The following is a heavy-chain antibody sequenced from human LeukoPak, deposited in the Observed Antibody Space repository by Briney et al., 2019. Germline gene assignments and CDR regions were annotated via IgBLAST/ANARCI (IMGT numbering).Heavy chain of an antibody. V-gene: IGHV1-18*01. Sequence: ASVKVTCKASGYTFTSYGISWVRQAPGQGLEWMGCISAYNGNTNYAQKLQGRVTTTTDTSTSPAYLELRTVSSDDTAVYYCARDDFWSGYYLDYWGQGTLVTVSS. CDR3: ARDDFWSGYYLDY. J-gene: IGHJ4*02. CDR2: ISAYNGNT. D-gene: IGHD3-3*01. CDR1: GYTFTSYG.